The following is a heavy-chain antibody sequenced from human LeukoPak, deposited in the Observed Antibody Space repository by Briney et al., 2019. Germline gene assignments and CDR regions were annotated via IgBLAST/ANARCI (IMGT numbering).Heavy chain of an antibody. CDR3: ARYSSSSLDY. CDR2: ISSNGGIT. CDR1: AXTFSSHD. Sequence: PGRSLRLSCAASAXTFSSHDIHWVRQAPGKGLEHVSGISSNGGITYYANSVKGRFTISRDNSKNTLYLQMGSLRAEDTAVYYCARYSSSSLDYWGQGTLVTVSS. D-gene: IGHD6-6*01. J-gene: IGHJ4*02. V-gene: IGHV3-64*01.